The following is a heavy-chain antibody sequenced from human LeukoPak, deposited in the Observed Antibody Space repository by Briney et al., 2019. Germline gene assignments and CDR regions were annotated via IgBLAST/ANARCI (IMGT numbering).Heavy chain of an antibody. V-gene: IGHV3-21*01. CDR1: GFTFSSYN. CDR3: ARDSAKTSSSSGFDY. CDR2: ISGSSSYI. Sequence: GGSLRLSCAASGFTFSSYNMNWVRQAPGKGLEWVSSISGSSSYIYYADSVKGRFIVSRDNAKNSLYLQMNSLRAEDTAVYYCARDSAKTSSSSGFDYWGQGTLVTVSS. J-gene: IGHJ4*02. D-gene: IGHD6-6*01.